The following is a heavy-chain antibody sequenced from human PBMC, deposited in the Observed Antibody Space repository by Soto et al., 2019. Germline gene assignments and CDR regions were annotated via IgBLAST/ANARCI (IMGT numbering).Heavy chain of an antibody. CDR2: VYDNGRP. CDR3: ARGVGSSPPRY. V-gene: IGHV4-59*01. D-gene: IGHD3-9*01. J-gene: IGHJ4*02. CDR1: GGSISVYY. Sequence: KASEILSLTCTISGGSISVYYWSWIRQSPRQGLEWIGYVYDNGRPYYSPSLKSRVTISADTSKNQISLKLTSAPAADTAVYYCARGVGSSPPRYWGRGTLVTVSS.